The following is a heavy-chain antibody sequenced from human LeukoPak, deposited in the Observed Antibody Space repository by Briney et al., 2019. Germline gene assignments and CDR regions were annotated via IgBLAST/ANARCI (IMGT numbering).Heavy chain of an antibody. CDR2: IYYSGTT. V-gene: IGHV4-39*01. D-gene: IGHD6-6*01. CDR3: ATQVGAARTYFDY. J-gene: IGHJ4*02. CDR1: GGSIRSSSYY. Sequence: SETLSLTCAVSGGSIRSSSYYWGRIRQPPGKGLEWIGSIYYSGTTYYNPSLKSRVTISVDTSKNQSSLNLNSVTAADTAVYYCATQVGAARTYFDYWGQGTLVTVSS.